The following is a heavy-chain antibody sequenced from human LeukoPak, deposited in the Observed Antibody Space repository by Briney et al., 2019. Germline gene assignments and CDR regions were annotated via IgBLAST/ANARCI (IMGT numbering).Heavy chain of an antibody. Sequence: GGSLRLSCAASGFTFSSYSMNWVRQAPGKGLEWVSSISSSSSYIYYADSVKGRFTISRDNAKNSLYLQMNSLRAEETAVYYCARDRYFDWPHAADYWGQGTLVTVSS. V-gene: IGHV3-21*01. D-gene: IGHD3-9*01. J-gene: IGHJ4*02. CDR3: ARDRYFDWPHAADY. CDR1: GFTFSSYS. CDR2: ISSSSSYI.